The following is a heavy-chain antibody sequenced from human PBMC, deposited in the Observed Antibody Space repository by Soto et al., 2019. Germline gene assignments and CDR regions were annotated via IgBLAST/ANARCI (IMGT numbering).Heavy chain of an antibody. V-gene: IGHV4-59*08. J-gene: IGHJ6*02. CDR1: GGSISSYY. CDR3: AGDSYGLDV. CDR2: IHYSRNT. Sequence: PSETLSLTCTVSGGSISSYYWNWMRRPPGKGLEWIGCIHYSRNTNYNPSLKSRVTISVDTSKNQFSLKVTPVTAADTAVYYCAGDSYGLDVWGQGTSVTVSS.